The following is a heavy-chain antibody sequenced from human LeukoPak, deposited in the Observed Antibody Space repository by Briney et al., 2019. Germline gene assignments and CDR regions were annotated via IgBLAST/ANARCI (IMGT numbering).Heavy chain of an antibody. CDR3: ARDLDGGWYSRGDY. D-gene: IGHD6-19*01. CDR2: ISSSSSTI. CDR1: GFTFSSYS. Sequence: PGGSLRLSCAASGFTFSSYSMNWVRQAPGKGLKWVSYISSSSSTIYYADSVKGRFTISRDNAKNSLYLQMNSLRDEDTAVYYCARDLDGGWYSRGDYWGQGTLVTVSS. J-gene: IGHJ4*02. V-gene: IGHV3-48*02.